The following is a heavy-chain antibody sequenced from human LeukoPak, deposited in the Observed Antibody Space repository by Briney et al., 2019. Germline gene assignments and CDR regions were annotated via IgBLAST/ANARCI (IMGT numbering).Heavy chain of an antibody. J-gene: IGHJ4*02. CDR2: IYYSGST. Sequence: PSETLSLTCTVSGGSVSCGSYYWSWIRQPPGKGLEWIGYIYYSGSTNYNPSLKSRVTISVDTSKNQFSLKLSSVTAADTAVYYCARDLGLAGIDYWGQGTLVTVSS. CDR3: ARDLGLAGIDY. CDR1: GGSVSCGSYY. D-gene: IGHD6-19*01. V-gene: IGHV4-61*01.